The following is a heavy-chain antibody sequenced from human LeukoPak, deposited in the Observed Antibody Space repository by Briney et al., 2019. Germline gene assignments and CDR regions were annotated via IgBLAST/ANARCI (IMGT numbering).Heavy chain of an antibody. Sequence: ASVTVSYKASGYTFTSYGISWVRQAPGQGLEWMGWISAYNGNTNYAQKLQGRVTMTTDTSTSTAYMELRSLRSDDTAVYYCARDYYDSSGYLSHCGYWGQGTLVTVSS. CDR1: GYTFTSYG. D-gene: IGHD3-22*01. CDR2: ISAYNGNT. CDR3: ARDYYDSSGYLSHCGY. J-gene: IGHJ4*02. V-gene: IGHV1-18*01.